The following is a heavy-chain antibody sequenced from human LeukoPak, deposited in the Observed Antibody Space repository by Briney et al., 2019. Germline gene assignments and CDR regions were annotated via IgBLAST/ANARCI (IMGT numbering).Heavy chain of an antibody. V-gene: IGHV1-69*05. Sequence: SVKVSCKASGGTFSSYAISWVRQAPGQGLEWMGGIIPIFGTANYAQKFQGRVTITTDESTSTAYMELSSLRSEDTAVYYCAREGGGNSDFSMEYYFDYWGQGTLVTVSS. D-gene: IGHD4-23*01. CDR2: IIPIFGTA. CDR3: AREGGGNSDFSMEYYFDY. CDR1: GGTFSSYA. J-gene: IGHJ4*02.